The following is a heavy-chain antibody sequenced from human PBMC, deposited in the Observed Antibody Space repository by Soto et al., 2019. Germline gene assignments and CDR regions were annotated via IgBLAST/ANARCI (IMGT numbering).Heavy chain of an antibody. Sequence: QVQLQESGPGLVKPSQTLSLTCTVSGGSISSGGYYWSWIRQHPGKGLEWIGYIYYSGSTYYNPSLKSRVTISVDTSKNKFSLKLSSVTAADTAVYYCAREFPFKDSFYFDYWGQGTLVTVSS. CDR2: IYYSGST. J-gene: IGHJ4*02. V-gene: IGHV4-31*03. CDR3: AREFPFKDSFYFDY. D-gene: IGHD5-18*01. CDR1: GGSISSGGYY.